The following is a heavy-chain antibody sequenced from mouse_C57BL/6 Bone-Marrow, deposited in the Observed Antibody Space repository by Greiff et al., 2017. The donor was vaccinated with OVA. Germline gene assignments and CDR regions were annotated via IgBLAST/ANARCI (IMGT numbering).Heavy chain of an antibody. CDR3: ARHGGNSFAY. V-gene: IGHV5-6*01. D-gene: IGHD2-1*01. Sequence: EVKLMESGGDLVKPGGSLKLSCAASGFTFSSYGMSWVRQTPDKRLAWVATISSGGSYTYYPDSVKGRFTISRDNAKNTLYLQMSSLKSEDTAMYYCARHGGNSFAYWGQGTLVTVSA. CDR1: GFTFSSYG. J-gene: IGHJ3*01. CDR2: ISSGGSYT.